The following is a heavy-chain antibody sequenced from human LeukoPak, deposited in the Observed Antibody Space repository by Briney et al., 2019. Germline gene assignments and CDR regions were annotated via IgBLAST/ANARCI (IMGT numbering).Heavy chain of an antibody. CDR3: ARDGNYGSGSRREDYYYGMDV. J-gene: IGHJ6*02. CDR1: GYTFTSYG. V-gene: IGHV1-18*01. D-gene: IGHD3-10*01. Sequence: ASVKVSCKASGYTFTSYGISWVRQAPGQGLEWMGWISAYNGNTNYAQKLQGRVTKTTDTSTSTAYMELRSLRSDDTAVYYCARDGNYGSGSRREDYYYGMDVWGQGTTVTVSS. CDR2: ISAYNGNT.